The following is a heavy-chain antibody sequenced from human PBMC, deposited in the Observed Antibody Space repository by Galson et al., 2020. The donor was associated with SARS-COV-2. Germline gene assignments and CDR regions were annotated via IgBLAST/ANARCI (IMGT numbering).Heavy chain of an antibody. J-gene: IGHJ5*02. Sequence: SETLSLTCNVSGGSIGTGAYYWTWIRQHPGLGLQWIGYITNIGNTYYNPSLKSRLSISVATTQKQFSLRLNSVTAADSAIYYCARGEAPGATVAFDLWGQGTRVTVSS. D-gene: IGHD4-4*01. CDR3: ARGEAPGATVAFDL. V-gene: IGHV4-31*03. CDR2: ITNIGNT. CDR1: GGSIGTGAYY.